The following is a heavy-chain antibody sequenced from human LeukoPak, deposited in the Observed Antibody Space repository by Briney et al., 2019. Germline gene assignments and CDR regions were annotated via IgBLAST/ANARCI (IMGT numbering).Heavy chain of an antibody. J-gene: IGHJ4*02. CDR3: ARARRRDGDNWSRVNFIAY. CDR1: GFTLSSYG. Sequence: PRRSLRPSCAASGFTLSSYGMHWVRQAPSNGLEWVAVIWYDGSNKYYADSVKGRFTISRDNSKTTLYLQRNSLRAEDTAVYYCARARRRDGDNWSRVNFIAYWGQGTLVTVSS. D-gene: IGHD5-24*01. V-gene: IGHV3-33*01. CDR2: IWYDGSNK.